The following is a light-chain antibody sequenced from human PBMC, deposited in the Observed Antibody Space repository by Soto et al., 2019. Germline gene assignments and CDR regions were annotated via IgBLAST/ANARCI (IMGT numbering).Light chain of an antibody. Sequence: DIQMTQSPSSLSASVGDRVSVTCRASQSISTFLNWYQQRTAEDPKLLIYAASSLQSGVPSRFSGSGSGADFTLTIGSLQPEDFATYYCQQSYTPPRTFGQGTKVEVK. CDR1: QSISTF. J-gene: IGKJ1*01. CDR2: AAS. CDR3: QQSYTPPRT. V-gene: IGKV1-39*01.